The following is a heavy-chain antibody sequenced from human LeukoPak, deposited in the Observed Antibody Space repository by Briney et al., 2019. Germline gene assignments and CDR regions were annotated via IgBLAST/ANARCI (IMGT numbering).Heavy chain of an antibody. CDR1: GGSISSGGYS. V-gene: IGHV4-30-2*01. Sequence: SETLSLTCAVSGGSISSGGYSWSWIRQPPGKGLEWIGYIYHSGSTYYNPSLKSRVTISVDTSKNQFSLKLSSVTAADTAVYYCARARYSYGMDYWGQGTLVTVSS. D-gene: IGHD5-18*01. CDR2: IYHSGST. CDR3: ARARYSYGMDY. J-gene: IGHJ4*02.